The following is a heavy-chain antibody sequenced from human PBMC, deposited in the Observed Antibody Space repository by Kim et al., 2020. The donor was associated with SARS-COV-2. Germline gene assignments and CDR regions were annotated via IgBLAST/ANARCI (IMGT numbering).Heavy chain of an antibody. Sequence: ETSGRYADSVKGQFTISRDNARNTLYLKMNSLRAEDTAVYYCTRNYDMDVWGQGTTVTVSS. V-gene: IGHV3-74*01. CDR2: ETSG. J-gene: IGHJ6*02. CDR3: TRNYDMDV.